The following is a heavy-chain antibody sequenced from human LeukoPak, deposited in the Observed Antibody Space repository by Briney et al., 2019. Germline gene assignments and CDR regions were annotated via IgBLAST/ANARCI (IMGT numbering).Heavy chain of an antibody. D-gene: IGHD6-13*01. CDR1: GYIFTTYW. CDR3: ARSKSSCWSINPYDFDN. CDR2: IYPGVSEN. V-gene: IGHV5-51*01. Sequence: LGESLKISCKGSGYIFTTYWRAWVRQMPGKGLEWMGVIYPGVSENRYSPLFQGQVNISADETITTSYLQWRSPNSPETPIYCSARSKSSCWSINPYDFDNWGQGTLVTVSS. J-gene: IGHJ4*02.